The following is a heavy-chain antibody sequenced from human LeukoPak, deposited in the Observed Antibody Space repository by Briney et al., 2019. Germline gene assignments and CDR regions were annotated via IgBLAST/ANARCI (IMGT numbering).Heavy chain of an antibody. J-gene: IGHJ4*02. CDR1: GYSFNTYW. CDR2: IYPGDSDT. Sequence: GESLKISCKGSGYSFNTYWIGWVRQMPGKGLEWMGIIYPGDSDTKYSPSFQGQVTISADKSISTAYLQWSSLKASDTAMYYCARQRDYYDSSGYYSLGYWGQGTLVTVSS. CDR3: ARQRDYYDSSGYYSLGY. D-gene: IGHD3-22*01. V-gene: IGHV5-51*01.